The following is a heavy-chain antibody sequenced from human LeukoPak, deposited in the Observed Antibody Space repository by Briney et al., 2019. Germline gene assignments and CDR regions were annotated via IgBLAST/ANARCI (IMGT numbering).Heavy chain of an antibody. CDR2: ISGSDGST. CDR3: AKGASGYYRQAEDY. CDR1: EFSFSNYA. J-gene: IGHJ4*02. D-gene: IGHD3-3*01. V-gene: IGHV3-23*01. Sequence: PGGSLRLACEVSEFSFSNYAMSWVRQAPGKGLEWVSVISGSDGSTNYVDSVKGRFTISRDNSKNTVYLQMNSLRAEDTAVYYCAKGASGYYRQAEDYWGQGTLVTVSS.